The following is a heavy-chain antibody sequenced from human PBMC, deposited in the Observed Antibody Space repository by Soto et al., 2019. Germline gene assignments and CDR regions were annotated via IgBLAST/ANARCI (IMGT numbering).Heavy chain of an antibody. CDR3: AREATIPQNVVFLWFGELLPRNARPSYFDY. Sequence: ASVKVSCKASGYTFTSYGISWVRQAPGQGLEWMGWISAYNGNTNYAQKLQGRVTMTTDTSTSTAYMELRSLRSDDTAVYYCAREATIPQNVVFLWFGELLPRNARPSYFDYWGQGTLVTVP. CDR1: GYTFTSYG. D-gene: IGHD3-10*01. CDR2: ISAYNGNT. V-gene: IGHV1-18*01. J-gene: IGHJ4*02.